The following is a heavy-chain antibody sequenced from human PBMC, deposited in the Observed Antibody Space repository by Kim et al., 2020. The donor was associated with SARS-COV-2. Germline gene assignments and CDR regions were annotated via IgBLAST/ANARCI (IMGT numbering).Heavy chain of an antibody. CDR1: GFTFSTYG. V-gene: IGHV3-30*18. CDR3: AKDSGGYTYIFDY. J-gene: IGHJ4*02. Sequence: GGSLRLSCAASGFTFSTYGMHWVRQAPGKGLEWVAIISYDGSNKYYVDSVKGRFTISRDNSKNTLYLQMNSLRVEDTAVYYCAKDSGGYTYIFDYWGQGTLVTVSS. CDR2: ISYDGSNK. D-gene: IGHD5-18*01.